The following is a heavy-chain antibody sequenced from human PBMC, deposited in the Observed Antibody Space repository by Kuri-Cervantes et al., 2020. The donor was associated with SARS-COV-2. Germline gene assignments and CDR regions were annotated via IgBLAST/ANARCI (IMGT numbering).Heavy chain of an antibody. CDR3: ARVVTNPLDYDSGGSTFDP. CDR1: GGSISSSSYY. D-gene: IGHD3-22*01. CDR2: IYHSGST. V-gene: IGHV4-39*07. Sequence: SETLSLTCTVSGGSISSSSYYWGWIRQPPGKGLEWIGSIYHSGSTYYNPSLKSRVTISVDTSKNQISLKLSSVTAADTAVYYCARVVTNPLDYDSGGSTFDPWGQGTLVTVSS. J-gene: IGHJ5*02.